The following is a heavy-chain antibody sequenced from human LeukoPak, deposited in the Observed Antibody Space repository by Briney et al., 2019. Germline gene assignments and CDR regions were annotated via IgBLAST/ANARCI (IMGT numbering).Heavy chain of an antibody. D-gene: IGHD2-15*01. CDR2: TYYRSKWYN. V-gene: IGHV6-1*01. J-gene: IGHJ4*02. CDR3: ARDLQGGFDY. Sequence: SQTLSLTFAISGDSVSSGTAAWNWIRQSPSRGLEWLGRTYYRSKWYNNYALSVKSRITINPDTSKNQFSLQLNSVTPEDTSVYYCARDLQGGFDYWGQGTLVTVSS. CDR1: GDSVSSGTAA.